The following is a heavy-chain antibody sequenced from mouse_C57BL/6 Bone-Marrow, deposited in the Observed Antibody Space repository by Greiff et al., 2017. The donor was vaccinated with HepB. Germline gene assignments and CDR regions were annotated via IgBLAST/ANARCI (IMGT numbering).Heavy chain of an antibody. J-gene: IGHJ1*03. V-gene: IGHV1-64*01. CDR3: ARKRENLLLRSDWYFDV. Sequence: QVQLQQPGAELVKPGASVKLSCKASGYTFTSYWMHWVKQRPGQGLEWIGMIHPNSGSTNYNEKFKSKATLTVDKSSSTAYMQLSSLTSEDSAVYYCARKRENLLLRSDWYFDVWGTGTTVTVSS. D-gene: IGHD1-1*01. CDR1: GYTFTSYW. CDR2: IHPNSGST.